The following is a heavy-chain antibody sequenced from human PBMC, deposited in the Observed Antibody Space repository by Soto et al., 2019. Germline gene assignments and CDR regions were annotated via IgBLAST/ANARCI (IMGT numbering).Heavy chain of an antibody. D-gene: IGHD6-13*01. V-gene: IGHV4-30-2*01. CDR1: GGSISSGGYS. Sequence: SETLSLTCAVSGGSISSGGYSWSWIRQPPGKGLEWIGYIYHSGSTYYNPSLKSRVTISVDRSKNQFSLQLNSVTPEDTAVYYCARESTPSPNRFWQQLVRKRRGNWFDPWGQGTLVTVSS. CDR3: ARESTPSPNRFWQQLVRKRRGNWFDP. J-gene: IGHJ5*02. CDR2: IYHSGST.